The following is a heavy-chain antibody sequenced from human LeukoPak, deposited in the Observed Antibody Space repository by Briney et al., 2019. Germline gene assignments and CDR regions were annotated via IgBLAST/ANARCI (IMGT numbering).Heavy chain of an antibody. Sequence: GGSLRLSCAASGFTFSSYGMNWVRQAPGKGLEWVSSISNSSSYIYYADSVKGRFTISRDNAKNSLYLQMNSLRAEDTAVYYCARDRVEYSSSCFDYWGQGTLVTVSS. D-gene: IGHD6-6*01. V-gene: IGHV3-21*01. CDR3: ARDRVEYSSSCFDY. CDR1: GFTFSSYG. CDR2: ISNSSSYI. J-gene: IGHJ4*02.